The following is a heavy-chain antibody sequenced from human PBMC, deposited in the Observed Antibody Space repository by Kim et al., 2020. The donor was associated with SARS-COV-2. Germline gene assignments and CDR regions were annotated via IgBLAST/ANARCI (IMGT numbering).Heavy chain of an antibody. CDR3: AGGYCSGGSCYSYHYYYGMDV. CDR2: INPNSGGT. CDR1: GYTFTGYY. J-gene: IGHJ6*02. V-gene: IGHV1-2*02. D-gene: IGHD2-15*01. Sequence: ASLKVSCKASGYTFTGYYMHWVRQAPGQGLEWMGWINPNSGGTNYAQKFQGRVTMTRDTSISTAYMELSRLRSDDTAVYYCAGGYCSGGSCYSYHYYYGMDVWGQGTTVTVSS.